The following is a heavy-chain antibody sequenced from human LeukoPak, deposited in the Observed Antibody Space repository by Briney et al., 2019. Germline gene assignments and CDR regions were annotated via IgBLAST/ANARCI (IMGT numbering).Heavy chain of an antibody. CDR3: ARGGRWLQLYFDY. D-gene: IGHD5-24*01. CDR1: GGSFSGYY. Sequence: PSGTLSLTCAVYGGSFSGYYWSWIRQPPGKGLEWIGEINHSGSTNYNPSLKSRVTISVDTSKNQFSLKLSSVTAADTAVYYCARGGRWLQLYFDYWGQGTLVTVSS. V-gene: IGHV4-34*01. CDR2: INHSGST. J-gene: IGHJ4*02.